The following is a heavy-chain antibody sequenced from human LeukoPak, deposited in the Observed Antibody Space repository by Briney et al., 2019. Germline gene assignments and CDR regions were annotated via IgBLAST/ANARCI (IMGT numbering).Heavy chain of an antibody. CDR2: ISGIGDTI. J-gene: IGHJ4*02. D-gene: IGHD4-17*01. V-gene: IGHV3-48*03. CDR3: ARGRYGNYFDY. Sequence: PGGSLRLSCAASGFTFSGNGMNWVRQAPGKGLEWVSYISGIGDTIYYADSAKGRFIISRDNARNSLYLQMNSLRAEDTAVYYCARGRYGNYFDYWGQGTLVAVSS. CDR1: GFTFSGNG.